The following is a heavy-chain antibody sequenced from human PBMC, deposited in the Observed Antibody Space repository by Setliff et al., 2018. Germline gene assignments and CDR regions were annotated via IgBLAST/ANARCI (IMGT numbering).Heavy chain of an antibody. CDR2: INWNGGRI. D-gene: IGHD2-2*01. J-gene: IGHJ4*02. V-gene: IGHV3-9*01. CDR1: GFTFDDYA. Sequence: PGGSLRLSCAASGFTFDDYAMHWVRQAPGKGLEWVSGINWNGGRIAYADSVKGRFTISRDTAKNSLSLQMNSLRAEDTAVYYCTRSTSGAFDYWGQGALVTVSS. CDR3: TRSTSGAFDY.